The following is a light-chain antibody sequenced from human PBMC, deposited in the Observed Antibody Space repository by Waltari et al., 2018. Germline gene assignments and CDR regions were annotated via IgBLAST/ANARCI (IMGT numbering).Light chain of an antibody. CDR1: TSDVGKYNL. J-gene: IGLJ3*02. Sequence: QSALTQTATVSGSPGQSITISCTGTTSDVGKYNLVSWHQQHPGKAPTLIIYDVNKRPSGVSNRFSDSKSGNTASLTISGLQAADEAYYYCCSYAGSAISVFGGGTKVTVL. CDR2: DVN. CDR3: CSYAGSAISV. V-gene: IGLV2-23*02.